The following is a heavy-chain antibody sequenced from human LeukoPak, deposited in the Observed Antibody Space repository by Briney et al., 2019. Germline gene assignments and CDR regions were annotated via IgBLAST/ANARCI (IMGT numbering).Heavy chain of an antibody. V-gene: IGHV3-23*01. CDR2: ISASGVTT. CDR1: GFTFSSYA. CDR3: AKGDVLPTYPTFDY. D-gene: IGHD3-9*01. J-gene: IGHJ4*02. Sequence: GGSLRLSCVAPGFTFSSYALSWVRQAPGKGLEWVSVISASGVTTYYADSVKGRFTISRDTSKDTVYLQMHSLRAEDTAVYYCAKGDVLPTYPTFDYWGQGTLVTVSS.